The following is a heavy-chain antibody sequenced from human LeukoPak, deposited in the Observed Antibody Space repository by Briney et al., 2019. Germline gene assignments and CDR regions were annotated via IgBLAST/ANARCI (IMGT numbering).Heavy chain of an antibody. CDR2: IRYDGINK. J-gene: IGHJ4*02. D-gene: IGHD1-14*01. Sequence: GGSLRLSCAASGFTFSNYDMQWVRQAPGKGLEWVAFIRYDGINKYYAASVEGRFTISRDNSKNTLHLHMNSLSGDDTAVYYCAKDLGGATFGIRYWGQGTLVTVSS. V-gene: IGHV3-30*02. CDR3: AKDLGGATFGIRY. CDR1: GFTFSNYD.